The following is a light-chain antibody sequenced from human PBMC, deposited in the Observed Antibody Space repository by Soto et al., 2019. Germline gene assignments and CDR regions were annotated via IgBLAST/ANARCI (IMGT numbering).Light chain of an antibody. CDR2: AVS. Sequence: QSALTQPASVSGSPGQSITISCTGTSSDVGGYNYVSWYQQHPGKAPKLMIYAVSNRPSGVSNRLSGSKSGNTASLTISGLQAEDEADYYCFSYTNRGTMIFGGGTQLTVL. CDR3: FSYTNRGTMI. J-gene: IGLJ2*01. V-gene: IGLV2-14*03. CDR1: SSDVGGYNY.